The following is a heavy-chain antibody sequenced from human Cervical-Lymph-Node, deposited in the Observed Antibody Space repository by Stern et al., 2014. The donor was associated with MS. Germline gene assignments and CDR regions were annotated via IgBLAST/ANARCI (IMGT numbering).Heavy chain of an antibody. CDR3: ARDQGDYYYYGMDV. J-gene: IGHJ6*02. CDR2: ISSSSSYI. Sequence: EVQLVESGGGLVKPGGSLRLSCAASGFTFSSYSMNWVRQAPGKGLESVPSISSSSSYIYYADSVKGRFTISRENAKNSLYLQMNSLRAEDTAVYYCARDQGDYYYYGMDVWGQGTTVTVSS. V-gene: IGHV3-21*01. CDR1: GFTFSSYS.